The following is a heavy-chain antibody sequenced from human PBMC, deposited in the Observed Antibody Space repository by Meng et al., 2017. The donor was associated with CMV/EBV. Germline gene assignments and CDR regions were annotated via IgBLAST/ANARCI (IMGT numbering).Heavy chain of an antibody. Sequence: ASVKVSCKASGYTFTGYYMHWVRQAPGQGLEWMGWINPNSGGTNYAQKFRGRVTMTRDTSISTAYMELSRLRSDDTAVYYCARDADSVIATSPYYWGQGTLVTVSS. J-gene: IGHJ4*02. CDR3: ARDADSVIATSPYY. D-gene: IGHD2-21*01. CDR2: INPNSGGT. V-gene: IGHV1-2*02. CDR1: GYTFTGYY.